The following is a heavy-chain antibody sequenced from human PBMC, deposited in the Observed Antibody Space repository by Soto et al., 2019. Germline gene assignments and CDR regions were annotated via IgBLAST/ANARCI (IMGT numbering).Heavy chain of an antibody. D-gene: IGHD1-26*01. CDR1: GFTFSRYW. J-gene: IGHJ3*02. CDR3: APRKYGSFNIGAFDI. CDR2: ISKSGIDI. V-gene: IGHV3-21*01. Sequence: GSLRLSCAASGFTFSRYWMHWVRQAPGKGLEWVSYISKSGIDIYYADSVKGRFTISRDNANNSLYLQMNSLRAEDTAVYYCAPRKYGSFNIGAFDIWGQGTMVTVSS.